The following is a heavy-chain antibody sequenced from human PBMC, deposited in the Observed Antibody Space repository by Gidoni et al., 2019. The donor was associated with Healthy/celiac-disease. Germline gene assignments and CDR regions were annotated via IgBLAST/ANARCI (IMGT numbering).Heavy chain of an antibody. Sequence: EVQLVESGGGLVQPGGSLRLSCAASGFTFSSYERNWVRQAPGKGLEWVSYISSSCSTIYYADSVKGRFTISRDNAKNSLYLQMNSLRAEDTAVYYCARDGYRDYYYYGMDVWGQGTTVTVSS. CDR2: ISSSCSTI. CDR3: ARDGYRDYYYYGMDV. CDR1: GFTFSSYE. V-gene: IGHV3-48*03. D-gene: IGHD3-16*02. J-gene: IGHJ6*02.